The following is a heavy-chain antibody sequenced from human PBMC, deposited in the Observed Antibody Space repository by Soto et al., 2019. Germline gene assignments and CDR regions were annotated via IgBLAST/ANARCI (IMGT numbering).Heavy chain of an antibody. CDR2: IYYSGST. Sequence: SLTCIVSGGSISSSTYYWGWIRQPPGKGLEWIGNIYYSGSTYYNPSLKSRVTMSVDTSENQFSLKLTSVTAADTAVYYCAGIAVAGRYWSGALDDWCQGTVVTVSS. CDR1: GGSISSSTYY. V-gene: IGHV4-39*01. CDR3: AGIAVAGRYWSGALDD. J-gene: IGHJ4*02. D-gene: IGHD6-19*01.